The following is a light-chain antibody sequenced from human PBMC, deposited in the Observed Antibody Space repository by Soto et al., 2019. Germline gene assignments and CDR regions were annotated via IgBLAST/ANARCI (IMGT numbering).Light chain of an antibody. J-gene: IGKJ4*01. Sequence: EIVLTQSPGTLSLSPGERATLSCRAGQSVDSSYLAWYQQKPGQAPRLLIYGASDRATGIPDRFSGSGSGTDFSLTISRLAPEDFAVYYCQQRSNWQGATFGGGTKVEIK. CDR1: QSVDSSY. V-gene: IGKV3D-20*02. CDR2: GAS. CDR3: QQRSNWQGAT.